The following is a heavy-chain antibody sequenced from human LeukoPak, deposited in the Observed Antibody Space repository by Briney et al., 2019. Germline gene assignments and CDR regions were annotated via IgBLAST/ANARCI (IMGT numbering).Heavy chain of an antibody. J-gene: IGHJ4*02. CDR3: ARQIASAGTAGFDF. V-gene: IGHV4-4*07. D-gene: IGHD6-13*01. CDR1: GRSISSYY. Sequence: SDPLSLTCSVSGRSISSYYWSWIRQPAAKGLDWIGRIYSTGSTNYNPSLKIRVTMSVDTSKNQFSLRLRSVTAADTAVYYCARQIASAGTAGFDFWGQGALVTVSS. CDR2: IYSTGST.